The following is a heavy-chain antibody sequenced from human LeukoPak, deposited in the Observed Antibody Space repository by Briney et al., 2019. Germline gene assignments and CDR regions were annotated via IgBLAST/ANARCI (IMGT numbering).Heavy chain of an antibody. V-gene: IGHV5-51*01. CDR1: GYIFTNYW. CDR3: VRVMVGATSDFDH. CDR2: IHPRGSET. Sequence: GESLKISCKASGYIFTNYWVAWVRQMSGKGLEWVGIIHPRGSETKYSPFFEGQVTISADKSINTAYIQWGSLKVADSAMYYCVRVMVGATSDFDHWGPGTLVTVSS. J-gene: IGHJ4*02. D-gene: IGHD2-15*01.